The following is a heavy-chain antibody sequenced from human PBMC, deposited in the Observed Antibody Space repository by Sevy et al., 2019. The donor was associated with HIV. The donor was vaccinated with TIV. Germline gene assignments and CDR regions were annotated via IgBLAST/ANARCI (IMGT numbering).Heavy chain of an antibody. CDR1: GFTFSSYG. Sequence: GGSLRLSCAASGFTFSSYGMHWVRQAPGKGLEWVAVISYDGSNKYYADSVKGRFTISRDNSKNTLYLQMNSLRAEDTAVYYCAKPLNSGRGAYFDYWGQGTLVTVSS. V-gene: IGHV3-30*18. D-gene: IGHD3-10*01. CDR3: AKPLNSGRGAYFDY. J-gene: IGHJ4*02. CDR2: ISYDGSNK.